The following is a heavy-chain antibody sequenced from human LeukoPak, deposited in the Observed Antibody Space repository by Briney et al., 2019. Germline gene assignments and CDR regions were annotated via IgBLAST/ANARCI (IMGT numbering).Heavy chain of an antibody. CDR3: ATRGLVVVPAAGNWFDP. CDR2: ISGSGGST. Sequence: GGSLRLSCAASGFTFSSYAMSWVRQAPGKGLDWVSAISGSGGSTYYADSVKGRFTISRDNSKNTLYLQMNSLRDEDTAINYCATRGLVVVPAAGNWFDPWGQGTLVTVSS. V-gene: IGHV3-23*01. J-gene: IGHJ5*02. CDR1: GFTFSSYA. D-gene: IGHD2-2*01.